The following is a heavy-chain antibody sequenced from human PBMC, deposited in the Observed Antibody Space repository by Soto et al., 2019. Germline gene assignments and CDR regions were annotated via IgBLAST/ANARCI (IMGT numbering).Heavy chain of an antibody. CDR2: ISWDGGST. J-gene: IGHJ6*02. D-gene: IGHD3-10*01. CDR1: GFTFDDYT. Sequence: GGSLRLSCAVSGFTFDDYTMHWVRQAPGKGLEWVSLISWDGGSTYYADSVKGRFTISRDNSKNSLYLQMNSLRTEDTALYYCAKDISESPESMVRGVRFYGMDVWGQGTTVTVSS. CDR3: AKDISESPESMVRGVRFYGMDV. V-gene: IGHV3-43*01.